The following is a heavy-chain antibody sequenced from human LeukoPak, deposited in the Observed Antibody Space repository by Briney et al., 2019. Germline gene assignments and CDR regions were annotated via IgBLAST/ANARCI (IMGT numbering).Heavy chain of an antibody. D-gene: IGHD3-10*01. J-gene: IGHJ4*02. CDR1: RFTFSSYS. CDR2: IRSTSSYI. CDR3: ARTNYAYASGNYYALDY. Sequence: PGVSLRLSCAASRFTFSSYSMNWVRQAPGKGLEWVSSIRSTSSYIYYADSVKGRFTISRDNAKNSLYLQMNSLRAEDTAVYYCARTNYAYASGNYYALDYWGQGTLVTVPS. V-gene: IGHV3-21*01.